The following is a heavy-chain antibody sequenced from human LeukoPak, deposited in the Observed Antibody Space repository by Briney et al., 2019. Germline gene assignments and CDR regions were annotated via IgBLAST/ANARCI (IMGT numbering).Heavy chain of an antibody. CDR3: ARRGELQNFDY. D-gene: IGHD1-26*01. CDR2: ISAYNGNT. V-gene: IGHV1-18*01. CDR1: GYTFTSYG. Sequence: ASVKVSCKASGYTFTSYGISWVRQAPGQGLEWMGWISAYNGNTNYAQKLPGRVTMTTDTSTSTAYMQLRSLRADDTAVYYCARRGELQNFDYWGQGTLVTVSS. J-gene: IGHJ4*02.